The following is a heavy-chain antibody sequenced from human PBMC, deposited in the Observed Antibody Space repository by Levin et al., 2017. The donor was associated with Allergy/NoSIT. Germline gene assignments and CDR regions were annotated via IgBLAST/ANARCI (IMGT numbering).Heavy chain of an antibody. CDR3: ARVLGISIAVAGTSAFDI. V-gene: IGHV1-2*06. Sequence: ASVKVSCKASGYTFTGYYMHWVRQAPGQGLEWMGRINPNSGGTNYAQKFQGRVTMTRDTSISTAYMELSRLRSDDTAVYYCARVLGISIAVAGTSAFDIWGQGTMVTVSS. D-gene: IGHD6-19*01. CDR1: GYTFTGYY. CDR2: INPNSGGT. J-gene: IGHJ3*02.